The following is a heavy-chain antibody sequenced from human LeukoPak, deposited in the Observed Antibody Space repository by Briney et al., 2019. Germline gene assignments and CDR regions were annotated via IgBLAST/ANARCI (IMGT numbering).Heavy chain of an antibody. D-gene: IGHD3-10*01. Sequence: ASVKVSCKASGYTFTSCYMHWVRQAPGQGLEWMGIINPSGGSTSYAQKFQGRVTMTRDTSISTAYMELSRLRSDDTAVYYCARVGSVTMVRGVSNWFDPWGQGTLVTVSS. V-gene: IGHV1-46*01. CDR1: GYTFTSCY. CDR2: INPSGGST. CDR3: ARVGSVTMVRGVSNWFDP. J-gene: IGHJ5*02.